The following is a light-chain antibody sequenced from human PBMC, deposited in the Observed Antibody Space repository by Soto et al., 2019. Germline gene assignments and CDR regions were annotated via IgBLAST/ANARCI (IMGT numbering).Light chain of an antibody. Sequence: DILMTQSPSSLSASVGDRITITCRASQSVSPSVTWYQHKPGRAPKALISSASSLQSGVPSRFSGSGSGTDFTLTISSLQPEDIATYYCQQSFSTLLSFGGGTHVEIQ. CDR1: QSVSPS. J-gene: IGKJ4*01. V-gene: IGKV1-39*01. CDR2: SAS. CDR3: QQSFSTLLS.